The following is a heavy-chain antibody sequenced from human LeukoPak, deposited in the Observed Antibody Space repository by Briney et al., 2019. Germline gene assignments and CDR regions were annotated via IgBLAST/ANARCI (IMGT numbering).Heavy chain of an antibody. CDR2: IRSKPNSYAT. J-gene: IGHJ4*02. CDR1: GFTFSDSA. Sequence: GGSLRLSCAASGFTFSDSAMHWVRQASGKGLEWVGRIRSKPNSYATAYAASVKGRFTISRDDSKNMAYLQMNSLKTEDTAVYYCASGYYDSSGYYYAPMLLRYWGQGTLVTVSS. D-gene: IGHD3-22*01. CDR3: ASGYYDSSGYYYAPMLLRY. V-gene: IGHV3-73*01.